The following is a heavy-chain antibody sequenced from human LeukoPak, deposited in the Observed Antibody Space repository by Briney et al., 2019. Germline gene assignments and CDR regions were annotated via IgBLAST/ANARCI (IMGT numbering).Heavy chain of an antibody. CDR1: GYTFTVYY. Sequence: ASVKVSCMASGYTFTVYYMHWVRQAPGQGLEWMGWINPNSGGTNYAQKFQGRVTLTRDTSISTAYMELSRLRSDDTAVYYCARGSTTPAFYYYYMDVWGKGTTVTVSS. D-gene: IGHD4-17*01. V-gene: IGHV1-2*02. CDR2: INPNSGGT. CDR3: ARGSTTPAFYYYYMDV. J-gene: IGHJ6*03.